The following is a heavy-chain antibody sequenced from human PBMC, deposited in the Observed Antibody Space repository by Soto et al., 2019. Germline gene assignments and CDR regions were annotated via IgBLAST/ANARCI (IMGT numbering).Heavy chain of an antibody. CDR2: ISGSGGST. CDR3: AKEPYYDFWSGYYHY. V-gene: IGHV3-23*01. CDR1: GFTFTSYA. Sequence: EVQLLESGGGLVQPGGSRRLSFEASGFTFTSYAMSGVRQAPGKGLEWVSAISGSGGSTYYADSVKGRFTISRDNSKNTLYLQMNSLRAEDTAVYYCAKEPYYDFWSGYYHYWGQGTLVTVSS. D-gene: IGHD3-3*01. J-gene: IGHJ4*02.